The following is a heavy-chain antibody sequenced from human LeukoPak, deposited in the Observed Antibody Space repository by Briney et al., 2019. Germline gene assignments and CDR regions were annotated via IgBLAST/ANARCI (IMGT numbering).Heavy chain of an antibody. V-gene: IGHV1-8*01. Sequence: ASVKVSCKASGYIFTNYDINWVRQASGHGLEWMGRMNPNSGNTGYAQKFQGRVTMNRNTSISTAYMELSSLRYEDTAVYYCARYVAPAGRYYYYLDVWGKGTSVTVSS. CDR2: MNPNSGNT. D-gene: IGHD6-13*01. CDR3: ARYVAPAGRYYYYLDV. J-gene: IGHJ6*03. CDR1: GYIFTNYD.